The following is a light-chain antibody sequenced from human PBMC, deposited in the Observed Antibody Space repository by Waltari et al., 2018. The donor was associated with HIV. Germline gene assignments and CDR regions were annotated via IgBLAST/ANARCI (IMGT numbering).Light chain of an antibody. V-gene: IGLV7-43*01. CDR1: TGPVGSCHY. Sequence: QTVLTQEPSLTVSPGGTVTLTLDPATGPVGSCHYVNWLQQKPGQPPRPFIYSSTRQPPLTPERFSASLGGDRAALTLSNAGPEDEGDYYCMLFFRTSYLFGGGTRLTVL. CDR2: SST. CDR3: MLFFRTSYL. J-gene: IGLJ2*01.